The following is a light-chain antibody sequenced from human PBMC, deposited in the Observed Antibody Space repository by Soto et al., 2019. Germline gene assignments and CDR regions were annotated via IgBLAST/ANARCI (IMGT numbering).Light chain of an antibody. V-gene: IGKV1-27*01. Sequence: DIQVTQSPPSLAASVGDRVTITCRASRDIDNSLAWYQQVPGKAPKLLIYAASTLQSGVPSRFRGSGSGTSFILTITSLQPEYVATYYCQKYNKAPWIFGQGTKV. J-gene: IGKJ1*01. CDR3: QKYNKAPWI. CDR1: RDIDNS. CDR2: AAS.